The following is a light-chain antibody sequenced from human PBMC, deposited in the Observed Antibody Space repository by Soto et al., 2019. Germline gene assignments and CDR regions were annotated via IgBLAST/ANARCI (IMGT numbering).Light chain of an antibody. CDR2: AAS. CDR1: QPIDIF. V-gene: IGKV1-39*01. J-gene: IGKJ2*01. CDR3: QQSDHSPMYT. Sequence: DIHLTQSPSSLSASVGDRVTITCRASQPIDIFLNWYQQKPGKAPKLLIYAASYLQSGVPSRFSGSGSGTEFTLTISSLQPEDLATYFCQQSDHSPMYTFGQGTDLKIK.